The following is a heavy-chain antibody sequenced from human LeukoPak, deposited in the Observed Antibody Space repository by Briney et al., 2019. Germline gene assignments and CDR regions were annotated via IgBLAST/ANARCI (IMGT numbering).Heavy chain of an antibody. D-gene: IGHD5-24*01. V-gene: IGHV4-59*01. Sequence: SETLSLTCTVSGGSISSYYWSWIRQPPGKGLEWIGYIYYSGSTNYNPSLKSRVTISVDTSKNQFSLKLSSVTAADTAVYYCARDGGDGFDYWGQGTLVTVSP. J-gene: IGHJ4*02. CDR3: ARDGGDGFDY. CDR1: GGSISSYY. CDR2: IYYSGST.